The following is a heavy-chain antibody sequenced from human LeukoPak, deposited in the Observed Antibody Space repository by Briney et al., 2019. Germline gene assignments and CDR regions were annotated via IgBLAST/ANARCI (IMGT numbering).Heavy chain of an antibody. CDR2: ISSNGGST. J-gene: IGHJ4*02. CDR1: GFTFSSYA. Sequence: PGGSLRLSCSASGFTFSSYAMHWVRQAPGKGLEYVSAISSNGGSTYYADSVKGRFTISRDNSKNTLYLQMSSLRAEDTAVYYCVKDFYSSGRITIFAWSYYFDYWGQGTLVTVSS. CDR3: VKDFYSSGRITIFAWSYYFDY. V-gene: IGHV3-64D*09. D-gene: IGHD3-3*01.